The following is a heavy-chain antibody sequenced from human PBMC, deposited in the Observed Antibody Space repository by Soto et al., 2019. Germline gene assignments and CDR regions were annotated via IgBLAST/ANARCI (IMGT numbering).Heavy chain of an antibody. CDR1: GCSISSGDYY. CDR2: RSYSGST. Sequence: KPXETLSLTCTVSGCSISSGDYYWSWVRQHPGKGLEWIGYRSYSGSTYYNPSLKSRVTIVVDTSRNQFSLRLSSVTAADTAVYYCAREGGLAYCGGDCLYNWFDPWGQGTLVTVSS. D-gene: IGHD2-21*02. CDR3: AREGGLAYCGGDCLYNWFDP. J-gene: IGHJ5*02. V-gene: IGHV4-31*03.